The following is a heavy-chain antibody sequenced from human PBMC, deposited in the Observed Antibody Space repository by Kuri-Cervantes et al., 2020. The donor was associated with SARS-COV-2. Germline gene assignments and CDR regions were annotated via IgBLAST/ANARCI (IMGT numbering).Heavy chain of an antibody. V-gene: IGHV3-7*01. CDR2: IKQDGSEK. CDR1: GFTFSSYW. Sequence: GGSLRLSCAASGFTFSSYWMSWVRQAPGKGLEWVANIKQDGSEKYYVESVKGRFTISRDNAKNSLYLQMNSLRAEDTAVYYCARDPAAGLYYYYMDVWGKGTTVTVSS. D-gene: IGHD6-13*01. J-gene: IGHJ6*03. CDR3: ARDPAAGLYYYYMDV.